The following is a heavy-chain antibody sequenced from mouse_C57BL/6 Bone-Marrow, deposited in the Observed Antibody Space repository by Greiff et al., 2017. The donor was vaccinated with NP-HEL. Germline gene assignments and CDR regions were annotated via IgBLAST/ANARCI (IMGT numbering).Heavy chain of an antibody. CDR2: ISDGGSYT. CDR3: ASDHIDGYYLAWFAY. D-gene: IGHD2-3*01. J-gene: IGHJ3*01. CDR1: GFTFSSYA. V-gene: IGHV5-4*01. Sequence: EVQVVESGGGLVKPGGSLKLSCAASGFTFSSYAMSWVRQTPEKRLEWVATISDGGSYTYYPDNVKGRFTISRDNAKNNLYLQMSHLKSEDTAMYYYASDHIDGYYLAWFAYGGQGTLVTVSA.